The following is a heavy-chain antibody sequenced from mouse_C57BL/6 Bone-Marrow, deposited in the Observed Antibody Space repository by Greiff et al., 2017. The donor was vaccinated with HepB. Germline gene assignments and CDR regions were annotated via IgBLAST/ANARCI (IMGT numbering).Heavy chain of an antibody. D-gene: IGHD1-1*01. V-gene: IGHV1-4*01. CDR3: ARRGDYYGSSYVGYFDV. Sequence: VKVVESGAELARPGASVKMSCKASGYTFTSYTMHWVKQRPGQGLEWIGYINPSSGYTKYNQKFKDKATLTADKSSSTAYMQLSSLTSEDSAVYYCARRGDYYGSSYVGYFDVWGTGTTVTVSS. J-gene: IGHJ1*03. CDR1: GYTFTSYT. CDR2: INPSSGYT.